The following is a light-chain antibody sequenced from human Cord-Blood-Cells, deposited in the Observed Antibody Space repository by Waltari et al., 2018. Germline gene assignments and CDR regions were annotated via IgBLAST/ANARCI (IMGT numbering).Light chain of an antibody. J-gene: IGKJ3*01. Sequence: EIVMTQSPATLSVSPGERATLSCRASQSVSSNLAWYQQKPGQAPRLLIYGASTRATGIPARFSGSESGTEFTLTISSLQSEDFAVYYCQQYNNWPPVFGPGTKVDIK. V-gene: IGKV3-15*01. CDR3: QQYNNWPPV. CDR1: QSVSSN. CDR2: GAS.